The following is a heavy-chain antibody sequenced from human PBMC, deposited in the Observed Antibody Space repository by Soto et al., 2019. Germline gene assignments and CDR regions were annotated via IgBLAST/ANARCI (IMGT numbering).Heavy chain of an antibody. D-gene: IGHD6-19*01. CDR2: IRGSDAGT. Sequence: EVQLLESGGGLVQPGGSLRLSCAASGFTLSSYAMTWDRQGPGKGLEWVSTIRGSDAGTYHADSVRGRFTISRDNSKNTQYLQMNSLRAEDTAVYYCAKLLHIYTSDWSDYWGQGTLVNVSS. J-gene: IGHJ4*02. CDR3: AKLLHIYTSDWSDY. CDR1: GFTLSSYA. V-gene: IGHV3-23*01.